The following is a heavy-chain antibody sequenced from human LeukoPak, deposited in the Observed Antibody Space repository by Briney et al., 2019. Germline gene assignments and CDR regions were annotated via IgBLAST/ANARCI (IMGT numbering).Heavy chain of an antibody. CDR3: AREDDSSGYYLIDY. D-gene: IGHD3-22*01. CDR2: INTNTGNP. CDR1: GYTFTSYA. Sequence: ASVKVSCKASGYTFTSYAMNRVRQAPGQGLEWMGWINTNTGNPTYAQGFTGRFVFSLDTSVSTAYLQISSLKAEDTAVYYCAREDDSSGYYLIDYWGQGTLVTVSS. J-gene: IGHJ4*02. V-gene: IGHV7-4-1*02.